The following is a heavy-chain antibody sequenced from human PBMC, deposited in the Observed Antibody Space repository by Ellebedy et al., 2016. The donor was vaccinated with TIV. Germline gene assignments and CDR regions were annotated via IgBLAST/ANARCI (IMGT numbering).Heavy chain of an antibody. J-gene: IGHJ5*02. CDR3: ASMWQQLVPGWFDP. CDR2: IYHSGST. CDR1: GGSISSSNW. D-gene: IGHD6-13*01. V-gene: IGHV4-4*02. Sequence: MPSETLSLTCAVSGGSISSSNWWSWVRQPPGKGLEWIGEIYHSGSTNYNPSLKSRVTISVDKSKNQFSLKLSSVTAADTAVYYCASMWQQLVPGWFDPWGQGTLVTVSS.